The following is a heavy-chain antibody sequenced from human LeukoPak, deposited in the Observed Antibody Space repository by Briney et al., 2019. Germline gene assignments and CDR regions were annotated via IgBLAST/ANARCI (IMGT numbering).Heavy chain of an antibody. CDR2: ISYDGSNK. D-gene: IGHD6-6*01. J-gene: IGHJ4*02. V-gene: IGHV3-30*18. CDR3: AKDGHEYSRRGALDS. CDR1: GFIFHSYG. Sequence: GGSLRLSCAASGFIFHSYGMHWVPEPPGKALVWGAVISYDGSNKYYADAVEGRFNIYRENSKNTLYLQMTSLRAEDTAVYCCAKDGHEYSRRGALDSWGQGTLVTVSS.